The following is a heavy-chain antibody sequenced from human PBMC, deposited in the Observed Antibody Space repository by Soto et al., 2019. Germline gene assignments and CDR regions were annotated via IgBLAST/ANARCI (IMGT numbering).Heavy chain of an antibody. CDR1: GFTFSSYA. V-gene: IGHV3-23*01. CDR2: ISGSGGST. D-gene: IGHD2-15*01. J-gene: IGHJ5*02. CDR3: AKGLTGYCSGGSCQNWFDP. Sequence: GGSLRLSCAASGFTFSSYAMSWVRQAPGKGLEWVSAISGSGGSTYYADSVKGRFTISRDNSKNTLYLQMNSLRAEDTAVYYCAKGLTGYCSGGSCQNWFDPWGQGTLVTVSS.